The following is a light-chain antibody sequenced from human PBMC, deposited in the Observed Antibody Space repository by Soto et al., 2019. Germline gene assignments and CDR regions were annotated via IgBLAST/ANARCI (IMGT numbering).Light chain of an antibody. V-gene: IGKV4-1*01. CDR3: QQYNDWPRT. Sequence: DIVMTQSPDSLAVSLGERATINCKSSQSVLYSSNNENYLAWYQQRPGQPPKLLIFWASTRESGVPDRFSGSGSGTDFTLTISSLQAEDVAVYYCQQYNDWPRTFGQGSKVDMK. CDR2: WAS. J-gene: IGKJ1*01. CDR1: QSVLYSSNNENY.